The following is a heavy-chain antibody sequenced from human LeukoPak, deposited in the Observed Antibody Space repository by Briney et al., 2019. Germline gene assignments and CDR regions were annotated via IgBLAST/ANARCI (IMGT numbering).Heavy chain of an antibody. CDR3: ARELVSSGTGYFDL. J-gene: IGHJ2*01. CDR1: GFTFGSFG. CDR2: ITGSTTWT. Sequence: GGSLRLSCEASGFTFGSFGMTWVRQAPGKGLQWVSGITGSTTWTYYAASVKGRFTISRDNSQNTLHLQMNSLRADDTAVYYCARELVSSGTGYFDLWGRGTLLTVSS. D-gene: IGHD3-10*02. V-gene: IGHV3-23*01.